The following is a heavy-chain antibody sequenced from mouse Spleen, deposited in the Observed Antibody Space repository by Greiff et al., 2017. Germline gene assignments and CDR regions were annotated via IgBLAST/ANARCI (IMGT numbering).Heavy chain of an antibody. Sequence: VKLMESGPGLVAPSQSLSITCTVSGFSLTNYAVHWVRQSPGKGLEWLGVIWSDGSTDYNAAFISRLSISKDNSKSQVFFKMNSLQADDTAIYYCAGYSYYSYDVPLAYWGQGTLVTVSA. J-gene: IGHJ3*01. D-gene: IGHD2-12*01. CDR2: IWSDGST. CDR3: AGYSYYSYDVPLAY. CDR1: GFSLTNYA. V-gene: IGHV2-4-1*01.